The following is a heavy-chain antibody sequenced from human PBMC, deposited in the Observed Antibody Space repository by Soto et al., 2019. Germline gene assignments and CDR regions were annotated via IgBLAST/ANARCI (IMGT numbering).Heavy chain of an antibody. CDR2: ITSSATTI. CDR3: ARDSGMAGSFDS. CDR1: GFTFSTYS. D-gene: IGHD2-8*01. Sequence: EMQLVESGGGLVKRGGSLRLSCTASGFTFSTYSMNWVRQAPGKGLEWISYITSSATTIFYAASVKGRFTISRDNAQNSLYLQMTSLRDEHKAVYYCARDSGMAGSFDSWCQGTLVTVS. J-gene: IGHJ5*01. V-gene: IGHV3-48*02.